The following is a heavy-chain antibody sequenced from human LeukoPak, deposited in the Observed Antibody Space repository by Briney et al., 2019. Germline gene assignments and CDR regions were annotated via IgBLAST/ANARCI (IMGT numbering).Heavy chain of an antibody. J-gene: IGHJ6*03. CDR2: IIPIFGTA. CDR1: GYTFTSYD. Sequence: SVKVSCKASGYTFTSYDINWVRQAPGQGLEWMGGIIPIFGTANYAQKFQGRATITTDESTSTAYMELSSLRSEDTAVYYCARVRYSGSYPGPYYYYYMDVWGKGTTVTVSS. D-gene: IGHD1-26*01. CDR3: ARVRYSGSYPGPYYYYYMDV. V-gene: IGHV1-69*05.